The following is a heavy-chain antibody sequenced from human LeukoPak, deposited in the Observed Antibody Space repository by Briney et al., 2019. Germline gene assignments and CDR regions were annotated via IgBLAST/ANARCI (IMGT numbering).Heavy chain of an antibody. CDR1: GFTFGDYA. Sequence: PGGSLRLSCTASGFTFGDYAMSWVRQAPGKGLEWVSAISGSGGSTYYADSVKGRFTISRDNSKNTLYLQMNSLRAEDTAVYYCAKDPLHDYGDYYFDYWGQGTLVTVSS. D-gene: IGHD4-17*01. V-gene: IGHV3-23*01. CDR3: AKDPLHDYGDYYFDY. CDR2: ISGSGGST. J-gene: IGHJ4*02.